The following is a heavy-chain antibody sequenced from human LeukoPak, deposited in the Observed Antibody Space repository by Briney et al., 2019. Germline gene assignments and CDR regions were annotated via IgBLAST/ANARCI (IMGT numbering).Heavy chain of an antibody. J-gene: IGHJ4*02. CDR1: GFSVSSNE. D-gene: IGHD5-12*01. CDR2: ISATGT. Sequence: PGGSLRLSCAASGFSVSSNEMNWVRQAPGKGLEWVASISATGTYYADSRKGRFTISSDNAKNTLYLQMNSLRAEDTAVYYCARGPSGYHNTGGQGTLVTVSS. CDR3: ARGPSGYHNT. V-gene: IGHV3-38-3*01.